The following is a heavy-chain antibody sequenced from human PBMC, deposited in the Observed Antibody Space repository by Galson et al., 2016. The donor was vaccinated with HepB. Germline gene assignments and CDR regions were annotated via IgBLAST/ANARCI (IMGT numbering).Heavy chain of an antibody. CDR2: TYYMAKWYN. J-gene: IGHJ4*02. CDR3: AREYSTGYYERFLAKRARRGFDY. CDR1: GDSVSSNSAA. Sequence: CAISGDSVSSNSAAWNWIRQSPSRGLEWLGRTYYMAKWYNDYAVAVQSRITITVDTSNNQFSLQLNSVTPEDTAVYYCAREYSTGYYERFLAKRARRGFDYWGQGTLVTVSS. D-gene: IGHD6-19*01. V-gene: IGHV6-1*01.